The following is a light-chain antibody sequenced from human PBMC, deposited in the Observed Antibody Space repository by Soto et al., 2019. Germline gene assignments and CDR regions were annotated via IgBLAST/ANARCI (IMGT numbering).Light chain of an antibody. CDR2: GAS. J-gene: IGKJ2*01. CDR1: QSVSINY. V-gene: IGKV3-20*01. Sequence: PGERATLSCRASQSVSINYLAWYQQKPGQAPSLLISGASTRATGIPERFSGSGSGTDFTLTISRLEPEDFAVYYCQQYGSSPYTFGQGTNVEIK. CDR3: QQYGSSPYT.